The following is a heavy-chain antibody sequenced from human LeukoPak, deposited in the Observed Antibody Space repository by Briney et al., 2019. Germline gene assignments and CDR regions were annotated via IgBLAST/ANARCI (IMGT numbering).Heavy chain of an antibody. V-gene: IGHV4-59*01. Sequence: SETLSLTCTVSGGFISSFYCSWIRQPPGKGLEWIGYIYYSGTTNYNPSLKSRVTISVDTSRNQFSLKLSSVTAADTAVYYCARVYYDSSGYYRYYFDYWGQGTLVTVSS. J-gene: IGHJ4*02. CDR3: ARVYYDSSGYYRYYFDY. CDR1: GGFISSFY. CDR2: IYYSGTT. D-gene: IGHD3-22*01.